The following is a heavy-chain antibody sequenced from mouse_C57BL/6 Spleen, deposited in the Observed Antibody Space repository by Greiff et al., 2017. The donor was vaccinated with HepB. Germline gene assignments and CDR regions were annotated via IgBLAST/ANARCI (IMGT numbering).Heavy chain of an antibody. CDR3: ARMGDGYYQYYFDY. D-gene: IGHD2-3*01. V-gene: IGHV1-69*01. J-gene: IGHJ2*01. CDR1: GYTFTSYW. CDR2: IDPSDSYT. Sequence: VQLQQPGAELVMPGASVKLSCKASGYTFTSYWMHWVKQRPGQGLEWIGEIDPSDSYTNYNQKFKGKSTLTVDKSSSTAYMQLSSLTSEDSAVYYCARMGDGYYQYYFDYWGQGTTLTVSS.